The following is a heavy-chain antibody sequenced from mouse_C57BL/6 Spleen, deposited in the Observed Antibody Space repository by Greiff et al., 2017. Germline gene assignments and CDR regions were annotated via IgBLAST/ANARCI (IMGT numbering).Heavy chain of an antibody. V-gene: IGHV5-17*01. J-gene: IGHJ2*01. D-gene: IGHD1-1*02. Sequence: EVKLMESGGGLVKPGGSLKLSCAASGFTFSDYGMHWVRQAPEKGLEWVAYISSGSSTIYYADTVKGRFTISKDNATNTLFLQMTSLRSEATAMYYCAIWYFDYWGQGTTLTVSS. CDR2: ISSGSSTI. CDR1: GFTFSDYG. CDR3: AIWYFDY.